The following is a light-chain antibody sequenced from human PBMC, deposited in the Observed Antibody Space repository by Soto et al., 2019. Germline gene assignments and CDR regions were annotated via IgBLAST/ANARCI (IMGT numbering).Light chain of an antibody. J-gene: IGKJ5*01. V-gene: IGKV3-20*01. Sequence: ILLTPSPSIPSLFPGGRATPSRRASQSVSSSYLAWYQQKPGQAPRLLIYGASSRATGIPDRFSGSGSGTDFTLTISRLEPEDFAVYYCQQYGSSSITFGQGTRLENK. CDR2: GAS. CDR3: QQYGSSSIT. CDR1: QSVSSSY.